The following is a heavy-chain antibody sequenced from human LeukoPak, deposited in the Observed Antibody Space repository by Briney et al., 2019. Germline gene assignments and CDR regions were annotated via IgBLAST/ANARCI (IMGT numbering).Heavy chain of an antibody. V-gene: IGHV2-5*01. D-gene: IGHD3-3*01. CDR1: WISLSSYEVG. J-gene: IGHJ4*02. CDR2: IYWKDDK. CDR3: AHSRDITISNND. Sequence: KESGPTQVKLTQPLSLSCTLSWISLSSYEVGVCWIRQPPGMALVWLALIYWKDDKRYSSSLKSRITITKDTSKNQVVLTMTNMDPVDTATYYCAHSRDITISNNDWGQGTLVTVSS.